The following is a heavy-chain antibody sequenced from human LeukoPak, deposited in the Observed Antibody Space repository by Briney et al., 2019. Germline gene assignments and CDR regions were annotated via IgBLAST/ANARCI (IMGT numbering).Heavy chain of an antibody. CDR3: ARDTGTSRDGYTPDY. D-gene: IGHD5-24*01. V-gene: IGHV1-46*01. CDR1: GYTFTSYY. J-gene: IGHJ4*02. CDR2: INPSGGST. Sequence: ASVKVSCKASGYTFTSYYMHWVRQAPGQGLEWMGIINPSGGSTSYAQKFQGRVTMTRDTSTSTVYMELSSLRSEDTAVYYCARDTGTSRDGYTPDYWGQGTLVTVSS.